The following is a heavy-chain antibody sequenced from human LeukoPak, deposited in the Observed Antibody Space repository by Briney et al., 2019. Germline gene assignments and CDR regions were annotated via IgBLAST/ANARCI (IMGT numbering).Heavy chain of an antibody. CDR3: ARASYAYYYMDV. V-gene: IGHV4-59*01. CDR1: GGSISSYY. Sequence: SETLSLTCTVSGGSISSYYWSWIRQPPGKGLEWIGYIYYSGSTNYNPSLKSRVTISVDTSKNQFSLKLSSVTAADTAVYYCARASYAYYYMDVWGKGTTVNVSS. CDR2: IYYSGST. J-gene: IGHJ6*03.